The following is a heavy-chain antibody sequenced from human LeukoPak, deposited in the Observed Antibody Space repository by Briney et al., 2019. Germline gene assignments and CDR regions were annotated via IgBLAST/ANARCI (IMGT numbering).Heavy chain of an antibody. D-gene: IGHD5-24*01. CDR3: ARLIRDGYITSGFDY. Sequence: ASVKVSCKASGYTFTSYAMNWVRQAPGQGLEWMGWINTNTGNPTYAQGFTGRFVFSLDTSVSTAYLQISSLKAEDTAAYYCARLIRDGYITSGFDYWGQGTLVTVSS. CDR2: INTNTGNP. J-gene: IGHJ4*02. CDR1: GYTFTSYA. V-gene: IGHV7-4-1*02.